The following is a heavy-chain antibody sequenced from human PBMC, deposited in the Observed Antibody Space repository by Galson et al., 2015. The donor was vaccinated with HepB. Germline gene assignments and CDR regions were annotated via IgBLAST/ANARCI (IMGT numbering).Heavy chain of an antibody. CDR1: GFTFDDYT. CDR2: IGWDGITT. D-gene: IGHD3-10*01. Sequence: SLRLSCAASGFTFDDYTKHWVRQVPGQSLEWVSLIGWDGITTYYANSVKGRFTISRDNSKHSLFLQMHSLRTQDTGLYYCVKDLTYYYGSGISRAYGLDVWGQGTTVTVAS. J-gene: IGHJ6*02. V-gene: IGHV3-43*01. CDR3: VKDLTYYYGSGISRAYGLDV.